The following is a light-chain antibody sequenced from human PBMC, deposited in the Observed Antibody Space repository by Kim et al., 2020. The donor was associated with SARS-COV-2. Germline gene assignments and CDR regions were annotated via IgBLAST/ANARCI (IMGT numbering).Light chain of an antibody. CDR3: ATWDTTLSAVV. V-gene: IGLV1-51*01. J-gene: IGLJ2*01. Sequence: GQRVSISCSGSNSNVGKFSVSWYQQCPGKAPKLLLYDDNKRPSGIPDRFSGSKSGTSATLGITGLQTGDEAEYHCATWDTTLSAVVFGGGTQLTVL. CDR1: NSNVGKFS. CDR2: DDN.